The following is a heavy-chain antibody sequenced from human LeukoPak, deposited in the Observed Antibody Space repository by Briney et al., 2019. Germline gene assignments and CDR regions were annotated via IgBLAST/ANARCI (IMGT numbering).Heavy chain of an antibody. V-gene: IGHV3-53*01. CDR1: GLTFSSFW. CDR2: ISSGGGT. D-gene: IGHD6-6*01. J-gene: IGHJ6*02. Sequence: GGSLRLSCAASGLTFSSFWMHWVRRAPGKGLEWVSVISSGGGTYFADSVKGRFTISRDNSKNTVFLQMNNLRADDTAMYYCARDRGIAAHYGMDVWGQGTTVTVSS. CDR3: ARDRGIAAHYGMDV.